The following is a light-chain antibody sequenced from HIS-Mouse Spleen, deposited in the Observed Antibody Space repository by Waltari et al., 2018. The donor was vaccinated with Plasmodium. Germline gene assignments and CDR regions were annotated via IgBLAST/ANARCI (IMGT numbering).Light chain of an antibody. CDR1: SSHVGGYNY. CDR3: SSYAGSNNLV. Sequence: QSALTQPPSASGSPGPSVTISCTGTSSHVGGYNYVSWYQQHPGKAPKLMIYEVSKRPSGVPDRFSGSKSGNTASLTVSGLQAEDEADYYCSSYAGSNNLVFGGGTKLTVL. V-gene: IGLV2-8*01. CDR2: EVS. J-gene: IGLJ2*01.